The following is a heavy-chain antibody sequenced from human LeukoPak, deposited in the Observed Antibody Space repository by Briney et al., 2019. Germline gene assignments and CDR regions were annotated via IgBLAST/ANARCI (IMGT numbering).Heavy chain of an antibody. CDR1: GFTFSGYW. Sequence: GGSLRLSCVVSGFTFSGYWMSWVRQPPGKGLEWVATIKQDGSDEYYVDSVKGRFTISRDNSKNTLYLQMNSLRAEDTAVYYCAKGPLRRPLDYWGQGTLVTVSS. D-gene: IGHD4-17*01. CDR3: AKGPLRRPLDY. J-gene: IGHJ4*02. V-gene: IGHV3-7*03. CDR2: IKQDGSDE.